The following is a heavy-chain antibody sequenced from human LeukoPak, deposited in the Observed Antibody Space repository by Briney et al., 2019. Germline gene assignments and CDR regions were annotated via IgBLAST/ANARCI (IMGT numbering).Heavy chain of an antibody. Sequence: GGSLRLSCAASGFTFSNAWMSWVRQAPGKGLEWVGRIKSKTDGGTTDYAAPVKGRFTISRDDSKNTLYLQMNSLKPEDTAVYYCTTEIDYYGSGSYYEEGVTDYWGQGTLVTVSS. D-gene: IGHD3-10*01. CDR1: GFTFSNAW. J-gene: IGHJ4*02. CDR2: IKSKTDGGTT. V-gene: IGHV3-15*01. CDR3: TTEIDYYGSGSYYEEGVTDY.